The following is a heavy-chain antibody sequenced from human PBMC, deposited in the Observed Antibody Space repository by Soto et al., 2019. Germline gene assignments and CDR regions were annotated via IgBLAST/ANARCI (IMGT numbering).Heavy chain of an antibody. CDR1: GFTFSSYA. CDR2: LSFDGSNK. CDR3: ARGRITGITSGWYFDL. Sequence: QVQLVESGGGVVQPGRSLRLSCAASGFTFSSYAMHWVRLAPGKGLEWVAVLSFDGSNKYFADSVKGRFTISRDISKNTLNLQMHSLRAEDTAVYYCARGRITGITSGWYFDLWGRGTLVTVSS. D-gene: IGHD1-20*01. V-gene: IGHV3-30-3*01. J-gene: IGHJ2*01.